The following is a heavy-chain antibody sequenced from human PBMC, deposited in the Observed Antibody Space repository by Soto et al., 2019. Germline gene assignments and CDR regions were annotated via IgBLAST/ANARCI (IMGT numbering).Heavy chain of an antibody. CDR1: GGSFSGYY. Sequence: SETLSLTCAVYGGSFSGYYWSWIRQPPGKGLEWIGEINHSGSTNYNPSLKSRVTISVDTSKNQFSLKLSSVTAADTAVYYCARDPSRKDIVVVPAATSNWFAPWGQGTLVTVSS. CDR2: INHSGST. CDR3: ARDPSRKDIVVVPAATSNWFAP. J-gene: IGHJ5*02. D-gene: IGHD2-2*01. V-gene: IGHV4-34*01.